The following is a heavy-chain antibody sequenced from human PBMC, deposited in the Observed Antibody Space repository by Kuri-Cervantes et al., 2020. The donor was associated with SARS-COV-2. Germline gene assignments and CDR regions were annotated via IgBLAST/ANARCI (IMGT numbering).Heavy chain of an antibody. J-gene: IGHJ4*02. CDR3: ARDLQKWEQPEY. CDR2: VYHSGET. Sequence: SQTLSLTCAVYGGSFSGYYWSWIRQPPGKGLEWIGSVYHSGETYYNPSLNRRVSISIDASKNQFSLKLTSVTAADTAVYYCARDLQKWEQPEYWGQGALVTVSS. V-gene: IGHV4-34*09. D-gene: IGHD1-26*01. CDR1: GGSFSGYY.